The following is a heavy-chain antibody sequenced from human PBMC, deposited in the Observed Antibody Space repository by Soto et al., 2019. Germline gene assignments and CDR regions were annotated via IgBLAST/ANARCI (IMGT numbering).Heavy chain of an antibody. CDR3: ARADSNDWFYFDN. Sequence: PGESLKISCMASGYRFSSYWIGWVRQMPGKGLEWMGMIYPGDSDTRYSPSFQGQVTISADNSITTAYLQWSSLKASDTAMYYCARADSNDWFYFDNWGQGILVTVSS. D-gene: IGHD6-19*01. CDR2: IYPGDSDT. J-gene: IGHJ4*02. V-gene: IGHV5-51*03. CDR1: GYRFSSYW.